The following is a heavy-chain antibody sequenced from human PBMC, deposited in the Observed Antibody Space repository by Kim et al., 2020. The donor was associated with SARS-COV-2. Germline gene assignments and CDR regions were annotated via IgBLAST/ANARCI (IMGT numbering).Heavy chain of an antibody. D-gene: IGHD3-10*01. Sequence: EDGETIYAQKFQGRVTMTEDTSTDTAYMELSSLRSEDTAVYYCATPGGDYWGQGTLVTVSS. J-gene: IGHJ4*02. CDR3: ATPGGDY. CDR2: EDGET. V-gene: IGHV1-24*01.